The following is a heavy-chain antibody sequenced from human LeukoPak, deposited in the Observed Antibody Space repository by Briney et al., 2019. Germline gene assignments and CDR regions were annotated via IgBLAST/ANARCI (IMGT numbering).Heavy chain of an antibody. CDR3: AKPYSSGWHIFDY. CDR1: GFTFSSYG. Sequence: PGGSLRLSCAASGFTFSSYGMHWVRQAPGKGLEWVAFIRYDGSNKYYADSVKGRFTISRDNSKNTLYLQMNSLRAEDTAVYYCAKPYSSGWHIFDYWGQGTLVTVSS. V-gene: IGHV3-30*02. D-gene: IGHD6-19*01. J-gene: IGHJ4*02. CDR2: IRYDGSNK.